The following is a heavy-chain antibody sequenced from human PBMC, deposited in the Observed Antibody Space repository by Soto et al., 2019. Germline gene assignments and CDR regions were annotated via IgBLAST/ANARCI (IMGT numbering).Heavy chain of an antibody. D-gene: IGHD3-22*01. CDR2: INHSGST. J-gene: IGHJ1*01. CDR3: ARRAYYYDSSGYLLAEYFKH. V-gene: IGHV4-34*01. CDR1: GGSFSGYY. Sequence: QSQTLSLTCVVYGGSFSGYYWNWIRQPPGKGLEWIGEINHSGSTNYNPSLKSRVTISGDTSKNQFSLQLSSVTAADTAVYYCARRAYYYDSSGYLLAEYFKHWGQGTLVTVSS.